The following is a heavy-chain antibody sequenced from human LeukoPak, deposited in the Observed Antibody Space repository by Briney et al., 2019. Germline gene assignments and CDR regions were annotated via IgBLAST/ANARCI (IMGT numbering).Heavy chain of an antibody. D-gene: IGHD6-19*01. CDR1: GGSFSGYY. CDR2: INHRGST. J-gene: IGHJ4*02. V-gene: IGHV4-34*01. Sequence: SETLSLTCAVYGGSFSGYYWSWIRQPPGKGLEWIGEINHRGSTNYNPSLKSRVTISVDTSKNQFSLKLSSVTAADTAVYYCARGPQQWLVLDWGQGTLVTVSS. CDR3: ARGPQQWLVLD.